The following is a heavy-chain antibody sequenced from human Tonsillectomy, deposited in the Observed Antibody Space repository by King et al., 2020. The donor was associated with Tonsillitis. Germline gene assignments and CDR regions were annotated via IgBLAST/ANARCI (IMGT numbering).Heavy chain of an antibody. D-gene: IGHD3-10*01. CDR2: IPYDGSNK. V-gene: IGHV3-30*02. Sequence: QLVQSGGGVVQPGGSLRLSCAASGFTCSTYGMHWVRQAPGEGLEWVAFIPYDGSNKYYADSAKGRFTISRDNSKNTLYLQMNSLRAEDTAMYYCAKDEGGCGITLGPHDPTDYDYYGMDIWGPGTTFTVSS. J-gene: IGHJ6*02. CDR3: AKDEGGCGITLGPHDPTDYDYYGMDI. CDR1: GFTCSTYG.